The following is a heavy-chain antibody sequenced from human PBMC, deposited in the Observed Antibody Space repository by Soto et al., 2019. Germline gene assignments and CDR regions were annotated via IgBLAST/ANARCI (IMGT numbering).Heavy chain of an antibody. CDR2: ISHIGSV. Sequence: QVLLQESGPGLVQPSGTLSLSCAVSGVSISSNYYWGWVRQSPGKGLEWLGDISHIGSVNYSPSLMSRVTISMDRSENQFSLKRNSVTAADTAVYSCVRSFGWYAIDYWGQGTLVIVSS. CDR1: GVSISSNYY. V-gene: IGHV4-4*02. J-gene: IGHJ4*02. CDR3: VRSFGWYAIDY. D-gene: IGHD6-19*01.